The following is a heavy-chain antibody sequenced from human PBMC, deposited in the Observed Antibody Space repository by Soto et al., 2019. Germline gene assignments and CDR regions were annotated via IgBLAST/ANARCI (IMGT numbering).Heavy chain of an antibody. CDR3: SKDHLDIVVVPAAMVGVPKGLPGLYYFDY. Sequence: HPGGSLRLSCAASGFTFSSYGMHWVRQAPGKGLEWVAVISYDGSNKYYADYVKGRFTISRDNSKNTLYLQMNSLRDEDKAMYNSSKDHLDIVVVPAAMVGVPKGLPGLYYFDYWGQGTLVTVSS. V-gene: IGHV3-30*18. D-gene: IGHD2-2*03. CDR1: GFTFSSYG. J-gene: IGHJ4*02. CDR2: ISYDGSNK.